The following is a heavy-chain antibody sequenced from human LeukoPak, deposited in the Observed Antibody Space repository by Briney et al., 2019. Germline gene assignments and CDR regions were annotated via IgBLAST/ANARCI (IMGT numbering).Heavy chain of an antibody. CDR3: AKNGRGYSYDYHYGMDV. V-gene: IGHV3-30*18. CDR1: GFTFSSYG. J-gene: IGHJ6*02. Sequence: PGGSLRLSCAASGFTFSSYGMHWVRQAPGKGLEWVAVISYDGSNKYYADSVKGRFTISRDKSKNTLYLEMNSLRVEDTAVYYCAKNGRGYSYDYHYGMDVWGQGTTVTVS. D-gene: IGHD5-18*01. CDR2: ISYDGSNK.